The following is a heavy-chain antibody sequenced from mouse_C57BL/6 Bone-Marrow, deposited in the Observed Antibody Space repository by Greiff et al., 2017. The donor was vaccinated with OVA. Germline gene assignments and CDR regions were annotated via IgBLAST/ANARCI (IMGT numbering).Heavy chain of an antibody. CDR2: IYPRSGNT. CDR1: GYTFTSYG. J-gene: IGHJ2*01. V-gene: IGHV1-81*01. CDR3: ARFSEGPYY. Sequence: QVQLQQSGAELVRPGASVKLSCKASGYTFTSYGISWVKQRTGQGLEWIGEIYPRSGNTYYNEKFKGKATLTADKSSSTAYMELRGLASEDSAVYFCARFSEGPYYWGQGTALTVSS.